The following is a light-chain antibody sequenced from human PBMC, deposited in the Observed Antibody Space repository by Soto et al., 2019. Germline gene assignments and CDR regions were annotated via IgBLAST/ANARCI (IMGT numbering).Light chain of an antibody. CDR2: DVS. Sequence: TQSPATLSMSPGERVTLSCRASQSISSSLAWYQQKRGQAPRLLMYDVSTRATGVPARFSGSGSGTEFTLTISSLQSEDFALYYCQQYDHWPPATFGQGTKVDIK. CDR1: QSISSS. V-gene: IGKV3-15*01. J-gene: IGKJ1*01. CDR3: QQYDHWPPAT.